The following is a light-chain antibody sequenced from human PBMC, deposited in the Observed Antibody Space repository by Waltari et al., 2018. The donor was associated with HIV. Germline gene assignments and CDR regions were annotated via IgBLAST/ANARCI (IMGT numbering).Light chain of an antibody. CDR3: SSYSRSSTLVL. CDR1: SSDIGGFDY. CDR2: AVS. J-gene: IGLJ2*01. Sequence: QSALTQPASVSGSPGQSLTISCTGASSDIGGFDYVAWYQQHPGKVPKLIIYAVSDRPSGVSNRFSGSKSGSTASLSISGLQAEDEAVYYCSSYSRSSTLVLFGGGTKLTVL. V-gene: IGLV2-14*03.